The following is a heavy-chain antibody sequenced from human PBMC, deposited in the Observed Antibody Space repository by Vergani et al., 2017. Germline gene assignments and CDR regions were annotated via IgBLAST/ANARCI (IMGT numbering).Heavy chain of an antibody. Sequence: QVQLQESGPGLVKPSETLCLTCTVSGGSISSYYWSWIRQPPGKGLEWIGYIYYSGSTNYNPSLKSRVTISVDTSKNQFSLKLSSVTAADTAVYYCARGRXYSYGFYYYYYMDVWGKGTTVTVSS. CDR3: ARGRXYSYGFYYYYYMDV. CDR1: GGSISSYY. CDR2: IYYSGST. V-gene: IGHV4-59*01. D-gene: IGHD5-18*01. J-gene: IGHJ6*03.